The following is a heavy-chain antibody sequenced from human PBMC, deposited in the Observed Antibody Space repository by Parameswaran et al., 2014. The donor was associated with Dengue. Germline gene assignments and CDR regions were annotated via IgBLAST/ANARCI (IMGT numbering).Heavy chain of an antibody. D-gene: IGHD2-2*01. V-gene: IGHV3-30*18. CDR2: ISYDGSNK. Sequence: WIRQPPGKRLEWVAVISYDGSNKYYADSVKGRFTISRDNSKNTLYLQMNSLRTEDTAAYYCAKGPTHRNIGVVEPYYYYGMDVWGQGTTVTVSS. CDR3: AKGPTHRNIGVVEPYYYYGMDV. J-gene: IGHJ6*02.